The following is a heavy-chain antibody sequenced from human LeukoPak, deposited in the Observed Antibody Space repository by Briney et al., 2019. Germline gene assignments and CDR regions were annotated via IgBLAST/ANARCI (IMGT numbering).Heavy chain of an antibody. D-gene: IGHD6-13*01. V-gene: IGHV3-23*01. CDR2: ISGSGGTT. CDR3: AKLSSSWYRGYFDY. Sequence: GGSLRLSCAASGFTFSSYAMNWVRQAPGKGLEWVSTISGSGGTTYYADSVKGRCTISRDNSKNTLYLQMNNLRAEDTAVYSCAKLSSSWYRGYFDYWGQGTLVTVSS. J-gene: IGHJ4*02. CDR1: GFTFSSYA.